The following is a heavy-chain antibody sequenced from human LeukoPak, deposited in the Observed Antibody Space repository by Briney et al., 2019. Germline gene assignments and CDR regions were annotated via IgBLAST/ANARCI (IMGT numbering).Heavy chain of an antibody. CDR1: GYTFTGYY. CDR3: ARGAWYSSGYTALHHFDY. CDR2: MNPNSGNA. V-gene: IGHV1-8*02. J-gene: IGHJ4*02. Sequence: ASVKVSCKASGYTFTGYYMHWVRQAPGQGLEWMGWMNPNSGNAGYAQKFQDRVTLTRNTSISTAYMELSSLRSEDTAVYYCARGAWYSSGYTALHHFDYWGQGTLVTVSS. D-gene: IGHD6-19*01.